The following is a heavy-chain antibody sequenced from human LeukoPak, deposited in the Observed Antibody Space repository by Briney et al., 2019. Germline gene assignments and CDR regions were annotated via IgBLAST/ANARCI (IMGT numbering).Heavy chain of an antibody. D-gene: IGHD2-15*01. Sequence: GRSLRLSCAASGFTFSSYGMHWVRQAPGKGLEWVAVISYDGSNKYYADSVKGRFTISRDNSKNTLYLQMNSLRAEDTAVYYCAKGPRYCSGGSRYGPEDYWGQGTLVTVSS. CDR1: GFTFSSYG. V-gene: IGHV3-30*18. J-gene: IGHJ4*02. CDR2: ISYDGSNK. CDR3: AKGPRYCSGGSRYGPEDY.